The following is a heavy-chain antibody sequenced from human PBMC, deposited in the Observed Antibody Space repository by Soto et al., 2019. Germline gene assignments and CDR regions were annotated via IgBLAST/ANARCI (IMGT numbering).Heavy chain of an antibody. V-gene: IGHV4-31*03. Sequence: TLSLTCTVSGGSISRGGYYWSWIRQNPGKGLELIGYTYNSVSTYYNPSLKSRVTISVDTSKNQFSMKLTSVTAADTAVYYCARDPAPWGQGTLVTVSS. CDR2: TYNSVST. CDR1: GGSISRGGYY. J-gene: IGHJ5*02. CDR3: ARDPAP.